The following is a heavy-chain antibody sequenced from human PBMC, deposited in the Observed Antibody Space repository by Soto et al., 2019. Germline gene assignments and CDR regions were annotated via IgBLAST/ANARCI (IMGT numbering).Heavy chain of an antibody. CDR3: ARAVAAAGTGYYYGMDV. J-gene: IGHJ6*02. V-gene: IGHV4-31*03. CDR1: GGSISSGGYY. CDR2: IYYSGST. Sequence: SETLSLTCTVSGGSISSGGYYWSWIRQHPGKGLGWIGYIYYSGSTYYNPSLKSRVTISVDTSKDQFSLKLSSVTAADTAVYYCARAVAAAGTGYYYGMDVWGQGTTVTV. D-gene: IGHD6-13*01.